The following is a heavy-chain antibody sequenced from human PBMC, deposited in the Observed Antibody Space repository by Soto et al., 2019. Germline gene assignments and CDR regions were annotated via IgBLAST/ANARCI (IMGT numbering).Heavy chain of an antibody. J-gene: IGHJ4*02. D-gene: IGHD4-17*01. Sequence: QVQLQESGPGLVKPSETLSLSCAVSGDSISGYYWSWIRQPPGKGLEWIGYIYSSGSTNYNPSLRSRVTISQDTSKNQFSLELISVTAADTAVYFCASSNGDNARQVVYWGQGALVTVSS. CDR1: GDSISGYY. V-gene: IGHV4-59*01. CDR3: ASSNGDNARQVVY. CDR2: IYSSGST.